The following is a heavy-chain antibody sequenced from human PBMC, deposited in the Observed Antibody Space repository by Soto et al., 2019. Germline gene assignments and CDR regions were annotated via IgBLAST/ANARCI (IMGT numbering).Heavy chain of an antibody. V-gene: IGHV1-69*01. Sequence: QVQLVQSGAEVKKPGSSVKVSCKASGGTFSSYGISWVRQAPGQGLEWMGGIIPAFRKANYAQKFQGRVTITADESTSTAYMEPSSLRSEDTAVYYCARDRGIAAAGSGGNWFDPWGQGTLVTVSS. CDR1: GGTFSSYG. CDR3: ARDRGIAAAGSGGNWFDP. D-gene: IGHD6-13*01. CDR2: IIPAFRKA. J-gene: IGHJ5*02.